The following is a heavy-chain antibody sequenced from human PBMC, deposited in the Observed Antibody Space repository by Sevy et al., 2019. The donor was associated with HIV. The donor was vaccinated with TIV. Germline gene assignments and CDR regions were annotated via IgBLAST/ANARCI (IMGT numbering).Heavy chain of an antibody. CDR3: ARDFYGGYDRDY. V-gene: IGHV3-21*01. CDR2: ISSASTYI. D-gene: IGHD5-12*01. CDR1: GFTFSSYT. J-gene: IGHJ4*02. Sequence: GGSLRLSCAASGFTFSSYTMNWVRQAPGKGLEWVSSISSASTYIYYADSVKGRFTMSRDDAKNSLYPQMSSLRAEDTAVYYCARDFYGGYDRDYWGQGALVTVSS.